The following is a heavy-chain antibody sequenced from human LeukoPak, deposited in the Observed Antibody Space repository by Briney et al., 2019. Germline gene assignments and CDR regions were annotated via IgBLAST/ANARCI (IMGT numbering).Heavy chain of an antibody. CDR2: INHSGST. CDR1: GGSFSGYY. J-gene: IGHJ4*02. D-gene: IGHD4-17*01. CDR3: ARGTVDYGDHYFDY. V-gene: IGHV4-34*01. Sequence: KSSETLSLTCAVYGGSFSGYYWSWIRQPPGKGLEWIGEINHSGSTNYNPSLKSRVTISVDTSKNQFSLKLSSVTAADTAVYYCARGTVDYGDHYFDYWGQGTLVTVSS.